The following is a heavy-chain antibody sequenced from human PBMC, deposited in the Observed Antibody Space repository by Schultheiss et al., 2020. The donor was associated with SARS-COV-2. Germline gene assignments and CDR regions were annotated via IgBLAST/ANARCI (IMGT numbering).Heavy chain of an antibody. V-gene: IGHV3-23*03. CDR1: GFTFSSYA. J-gene: IGHJ4*02. D-gene: IGHD6-19*01. CDR2: IYSGGST. Sequence: GGSLRLSCAASGFTFSSYAMSWVRQAPGKGLEWVSVIYSGGSTYYADSVKGRVTISRDNAKNTVYLQMNSLGAEDTAVYYCVGGRGWLPNSWGQGTLVTVSS. CDR3: VGGRGWLPNS.